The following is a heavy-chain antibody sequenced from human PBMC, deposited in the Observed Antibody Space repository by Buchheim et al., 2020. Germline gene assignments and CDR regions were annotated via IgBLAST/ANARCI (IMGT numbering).Heavy chain of an antibody. CDR1: GGSVSSGSYY. J-gene: IGHJ6*03. CDR3: ARQITMVRGLTVNDYYYMDV. Sequence: QVQLQESGPGLVKPSETLSLTCTVSGGSVSSGSYYWSWIRQPPGKGLEWIGYIYYSGSTNYNPSLKSRVTISVDTSKNQFSLKLSSVTAADTAVYYCARQITMVRGLTVNDYYYMDVWGKGTT. CDR2: IYYSGST. D-gene: IGHD3-10*01. V-gene: IGHV4-61*01.